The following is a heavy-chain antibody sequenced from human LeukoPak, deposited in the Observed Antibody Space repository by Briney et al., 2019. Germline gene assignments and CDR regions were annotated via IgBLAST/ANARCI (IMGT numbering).Heavy chain of an antibody. J-gene: IGHJ4*02. V-gene: IGHV3-23*01. D-gene: IGHD4-17*01. CDR1: GFTFSSYA. CDR2: ISGSGGST. Sequence: GGSLRLSCAASGFTFSSYAMSWVRQAPGKGLEWVSGISGSGGSTYYADSVKGRFTISRDNSENILYLQMNSLRAEDTAIYYCVKDRDYGDYSFDYWGQGTLVTVSS. CDR3: VKDRDYGDYSFDY.